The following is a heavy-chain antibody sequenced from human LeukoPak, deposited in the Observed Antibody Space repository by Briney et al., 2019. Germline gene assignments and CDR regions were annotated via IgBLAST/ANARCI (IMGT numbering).Heavy chain of an antibody. V-gene: IGHV4-39*02. CDR3: AREGTSRYFDY. J-gene: IGHJ4*02. D-gene: IGHD1-1*01. CDR2: APNGGRT. Sequence: SETLSLTCTVSGGSITSSGFYWGWIRQPPGEGLEWIGTAPNGGRTSYNPSLKSRVTISVDTSKNQFSLRLSSVTAADTAVYYCAREGTSRYFDYWGQGNLVTVSS. CDR1: GGSITSSGFY.